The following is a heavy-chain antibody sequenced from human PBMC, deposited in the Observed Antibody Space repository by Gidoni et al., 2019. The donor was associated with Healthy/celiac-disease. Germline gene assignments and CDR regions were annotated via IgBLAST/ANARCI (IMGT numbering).Heavy chain of an antibody. V-gene: IGHV3-30-3*01. CDR1: GFTFSSYP. J-gene: IGHJ3*02. Sequence: QVQLVESGGGVFQPGRSLRLSCAAPGFTFSSYPMHWVRQAPGKGLEWVAVISYDGSNKYYADSVKGRFTISRDNSKNTLYLQMNSLRAEDTAVYYCAREGVLYSSSWIGAFDIWGQGTMVTVSS. CDR2: ISYDGSNK. D-gene: IGHD6-6*01. CDR3: AREGVLYSSSWIGAFDI.